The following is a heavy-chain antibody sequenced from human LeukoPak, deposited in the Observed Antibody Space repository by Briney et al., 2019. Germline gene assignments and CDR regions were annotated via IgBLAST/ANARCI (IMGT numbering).Heavy chain of an antibody. V-gene: IGHV3-23*01. D-gene: IGHD1-7*01. CDR1: GFTFSSYA. CDR2: ISDSGGGI. CDR3: AKGPQGSWNYFFDY. J-gene: IGHJ4*02. Sequence: GGSLRLSCAASGFTFSSYAMSWVRQAPGKGLQWVSTISDSGGGITYADSVKGRCIISRDNSKNTLYLQMDSLRAEDTAVYYCAKGPQGSWNYFFDYWGQGTLVTVSS.